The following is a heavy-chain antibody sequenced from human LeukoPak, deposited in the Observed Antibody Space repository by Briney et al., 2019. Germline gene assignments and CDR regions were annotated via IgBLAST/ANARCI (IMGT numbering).Heavy chain of an antibody. CDR3: ARETLVEGHNRRIRSYGMDV. V-gene: IGHV3-53*01. CDR2: FYAGVST. D-gene: IGHD3-10*01. CDR1: DFAVSNNY. J-gene: IGHJ6*02. Sequence: GGSLRLSCEASDFAVSNNYINWVRQVPGKGLEWDSGFYAGVSTFYADSVKGRFTISRDTSKNTVYLQMNSLRAEDTAVYFCARETLVEGHNRRIRSYGMDVWGQGTMVTVSS.